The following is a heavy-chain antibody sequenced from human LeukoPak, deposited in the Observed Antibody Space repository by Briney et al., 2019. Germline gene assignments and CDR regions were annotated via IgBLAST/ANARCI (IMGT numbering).Heavy chain of an antibody. Sequence: GGSLRLSCAASGLTFSSKYMSWVRQAPGKGLEWVSVIYSGGSTYYADSVKGRFTISRDNSKNTLYLHMNSLRVEDTAVYYCATTSVVSLYFDYWGQGTLVTVSS. V-gene: IGHV3-53*01. CDR2: IYSGGST. D-gene: IGHD4-23*01. CDR1: GLTFSSKY. CDR3: ATTSVVSLYFDY. J-gene: IGHJ4*02.